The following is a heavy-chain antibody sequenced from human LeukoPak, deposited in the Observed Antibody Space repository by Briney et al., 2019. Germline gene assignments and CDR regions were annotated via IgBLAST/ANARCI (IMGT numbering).Heavy chain of an antibody. CDR1: GFTFSSYS. CDR2: ISHGSTRI. Sequence: PGGSLRLSCAASGFTFSSYSMNWVRQAPGKGLEWISYISHGSTRIFYADFVEGRFTVSRDDAKNALYLQLNSLRVEDTAVYYCARDPGYSYAMGSWGQGTLVIVSS. J-gene: IGHJ5*02. CDR3: ARDPGYSYAMGS. D-gene: IGHD5-18*01. V-gene: IGHV3-48*01.